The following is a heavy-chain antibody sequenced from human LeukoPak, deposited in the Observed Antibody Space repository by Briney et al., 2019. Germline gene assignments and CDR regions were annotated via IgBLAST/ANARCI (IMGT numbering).Heavy chain of an antibody. V-gene: IGHV3-53*01. J-gene: IGHJ4*02. CDR1: GFTVSSNY. Sequence: GGSLRLSCAASGFTVSSNYMSWVRQAPGKGLEWVSVIYSGGSTSYADSVKGRFTISRGNSMNTLYLQMNSLRAEDTAVYYCARGRTYYYDSSGPPLPYYFDYWGQGTLVTVSS. D-gene: IGHD3-22*01. CDR2: IYSGGST. CDR3: ARGRTYYYDSSGPPLPYYFDY.